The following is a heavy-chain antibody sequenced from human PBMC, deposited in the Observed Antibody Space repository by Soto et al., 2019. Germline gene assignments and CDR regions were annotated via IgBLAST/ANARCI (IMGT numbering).Heavy chain of an antibody. CDR1: GFTVSTHY. CDR3: ATTGMGVTLYYYYHGMDD. V-gene: IGHV3-66*01. Sequence: EVQLVESGGGLVQPGGSLRLSCAASGFTVSTHYMTWVRQAPGKGLEWVSVMFYGGSTYYADSVKGRFTISRDDSKNTLYLQMNSLRAEDTAVYYCATTGMGVTLYYYYHGMDDWGQGTTVTVSS. CDR2: MFYGGST. D-gene: IGHD1-26*01. J-gene: IGHJ6*02.